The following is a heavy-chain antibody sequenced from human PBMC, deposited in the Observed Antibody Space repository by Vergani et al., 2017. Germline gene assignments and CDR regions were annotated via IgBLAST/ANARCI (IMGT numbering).Heavy chain of an antibody. CDR1: GFTFSSYA. CDR3: ARVGQPIVVVPAAL. D-gene: IGHD2-2*01. J-gene: IGHJ4*02. V-gene: IGHV3-30-3*01. CDR2: ISYDGSNK. Sequence: QVQLVESGGGVVQPGRSLRLSRAASGFTFSSYAMHWVRQAPGKGLEWVAVISYDGSNKYYADSVKGRFTISRDNSKNTLYMQMNSLRAEDTAVYYCARVGQPIVVVPAALWGQGTLVTVSS.